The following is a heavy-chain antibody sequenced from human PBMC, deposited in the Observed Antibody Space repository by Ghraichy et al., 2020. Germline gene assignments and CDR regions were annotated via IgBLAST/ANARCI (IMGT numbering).Heavy chain of an antibody. CDR3: ARGSLTRGDY. J-gene: IGHJ4*02. CDR1: GFSFTDYP. D-gene: IGHD4-11*01. Sequence: WGSLILSCAASGFSFTDYPMNWVRQAPGKGLEYVSGISSDGGTTYYASSVTGRFTISRDNSKNTLSLQMGSLRPDDMAIYYCARGSLTRGDYWGQGTLVTVSS. CDR2: ISSDGGTT. V-gene: IGHV3-64*01.